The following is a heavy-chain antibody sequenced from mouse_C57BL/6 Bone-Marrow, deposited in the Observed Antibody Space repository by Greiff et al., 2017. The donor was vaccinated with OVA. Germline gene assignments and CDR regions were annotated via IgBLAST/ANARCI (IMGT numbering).Heavy chain of an antibody. J-gene: IGHJ3*01. D-gene: IGHD2-5*01. V-gene: IGHV1-62-2*01. Sequence: VQRVESGAELVKPGASVKLSCKASGYTFTEYTIHWVKQRSGQGLEWIGWFYPGSGSIKYNEKFKDKATLTADKSSSTVYMELSRLTSEDSAVYFCARHLEDSNPCAYWGQGTLVTVSA. CDR2: FYPGSGSI. CDR1: GYTFTEYT. CDR3: ARHLEDSNPCAY.